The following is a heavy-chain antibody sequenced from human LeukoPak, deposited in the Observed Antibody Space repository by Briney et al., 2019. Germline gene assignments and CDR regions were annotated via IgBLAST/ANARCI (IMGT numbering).Heavy chain of an antibody. CDR2: IYYSGST. D-gene: IGHD3-10*01. J-gene: IGHJ4*02. Sequence: SETLSLTCTVSGGSISNYYWSWIRQPPGKGLEWIGYIYYSGSTNYNPSLKSRVTISVDTSKNQFSLKLSSVTAADTAVYYCARHTYGSGSYYSDYWGQGTLVTVSS. CDR1: GGSISNYY. CDR3: ARHTYGSGSYYSDY. V-gene: IGHV4-59*08.